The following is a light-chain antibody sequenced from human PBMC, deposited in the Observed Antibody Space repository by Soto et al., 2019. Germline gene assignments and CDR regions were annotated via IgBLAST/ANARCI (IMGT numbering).Light chain of an antibody. CDR1: QTVSKF. CDR3: QKTYSIPRT. Sequence: DLQMNKSASSLSASAGDSFTSSCRASQTVSKFVNWYQQKPGKVPDLLIYSASTLYSGVPSRFSGSGSGTELTLTISNLQPEDFATYYCQKTYSIPRTLAQGTQGDIK. V-gene: IGKV1-39*01. J-gene: IGKJ1*01. CDR2: SAS.